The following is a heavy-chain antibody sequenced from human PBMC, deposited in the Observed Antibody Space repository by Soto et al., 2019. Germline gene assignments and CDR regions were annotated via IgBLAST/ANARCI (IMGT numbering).Heavy chain of an antibody. CDR1: GFTFSSYG. Sequence: QVQLVESGGGVVQPGRSLRLSCAASGFTFSSYGMHWVRQAPGKGLEWVAVIWYDGSNKYYADSVKGRFTISRDNSKNTLYRQMNSLRVEDTVVYYCARDRYSSGWYDLDYWGQGTLVSVSS. V-gene: IGHV3-33*01. CDR3: ARDRYSSGWYDLDY. J-gene: IGHJ4*02. CDR2: IWYDGSNK. D-gene: IGHD6-19*01.